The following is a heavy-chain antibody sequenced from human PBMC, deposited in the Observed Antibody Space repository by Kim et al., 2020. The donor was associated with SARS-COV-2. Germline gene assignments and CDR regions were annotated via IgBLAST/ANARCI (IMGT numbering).Heavy chain of an antibody. V-gene: IGHV4-31*03. CDR1: GGSISSGGYY. CDR2: IYYSGST. Sequence: SETLSLTCTVSGGSISSGGYYWSWIRQHPGKGLEWIGYIYYSGSTYYNPSLKSRVTISVDTSKNQFSLKLSSVTAADTAVYYCARGITFGGVIVIGRWFDPWGQATLVTVSS. CDR3: ARGITFGGVIVIGRWFDP. D-gene: IGHD3-16*02. J-gene: IGHJ5*02.